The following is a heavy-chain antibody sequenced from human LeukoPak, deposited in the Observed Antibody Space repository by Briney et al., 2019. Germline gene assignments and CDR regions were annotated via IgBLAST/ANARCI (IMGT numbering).Heavy chain of an antibody. CDR1: GFTFSSYS. CDR2: ISSSSSTI. V-gene: IGHV3-48*02. Sequence: LPGGSLRLSCAASGFTFSSYSMTWVRQAPGKGLEWVSYISSSSSTIYYADSVKGRFTISRDNAKNSLYLQMNSLRDEDTAVYYCASADTFYDYVWGSYRTDAFDIWGQGTMVTVSS. J-gene: IGHJ3*02. CDR3: ASADTFYDYVWGSYRTDAFDI. D-gene: IGHD3-16*02.